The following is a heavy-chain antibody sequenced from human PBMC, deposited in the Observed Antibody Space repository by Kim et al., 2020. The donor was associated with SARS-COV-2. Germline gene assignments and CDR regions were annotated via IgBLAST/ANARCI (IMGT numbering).Heavy chain of an antibody. D-gene: IGHD4-17*01. CDR1: GGSISSYY. V-gene: IGHV4-59*01. CDR3: ARHHPHDYGDYD. CDR2: IYYSGST. J-gene: IGHJ4*02. Sequence: SETLSLTCTVSGGSISSYYWSWIRQPPGKGLEWIGYIYYSGSTNYNPSLKSRVTISVDTSKNQFSLKLSSVTAADTAVYYCARHHPHDYGDYDWGQGTLVTVSS.